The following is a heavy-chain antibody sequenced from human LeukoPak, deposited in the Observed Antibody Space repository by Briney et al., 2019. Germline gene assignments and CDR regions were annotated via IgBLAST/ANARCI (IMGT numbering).Heavy chain of an antibody. CDR1: GGSISSGTYY. V-gene: IGHV4-39*01. Sequence: SETLSLTCTVSGGSISSGTYYWGWIRQPPGKGLEWIGSIYSSGSTYYNPSLKSRVTISVDTSKNQFSLKLTSVTATDTAVYFCARKRGIAAAGTFDPWGQGILVTVSS. CDR3: ARKRGIAAAGTFDP. CDR2: IYSSGST. J-gene: IGHJ5*02. D-gene: IGHD6-13*01.